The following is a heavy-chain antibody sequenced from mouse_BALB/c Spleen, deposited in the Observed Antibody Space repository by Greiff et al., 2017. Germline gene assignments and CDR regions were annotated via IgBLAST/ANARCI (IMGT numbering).Heavy chain of an antibody. CDR2: ISSGGST. CDR1: GFTFSSYA. D-gene: IGHD2-1*01. CDR3: AREDGNYAYFDY. V-gene: IGHV5-6-5*01. J-gene: IGHJ2*01. Sequence: LKESGGGLVKPGGSLKLSCAASGFTFSSYAMSWVRQTPEKRLECVASISSGGSTYYPDSVKGRFTISRDNARNILYLQMSRLRSEDTAMYYCAREDGNYAYFDYWGQGTTLTVSS.